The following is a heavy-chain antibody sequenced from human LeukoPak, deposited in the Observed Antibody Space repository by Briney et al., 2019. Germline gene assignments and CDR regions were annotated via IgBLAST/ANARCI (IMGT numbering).Heavy chain of an antibody. V-gene: IGHV3-74*01. J-gene: IGHJ4*02. D-gene: IGHD3-3*01. Sequence: PGGSLRLSCAASGFTFSSYGMHWVRQAPGKGLVWVSRINSDGSSTSYADSVKGRFTISRDNAKNTLYLQMNSLRAEDTAVYYCARDPYYDFWSGPDLDYWGQGTLVTVSS. CDR1: GFTFSSYG. CDR3: ARDPYYDFWSGPDLDY. CDR2: INSDGSST.